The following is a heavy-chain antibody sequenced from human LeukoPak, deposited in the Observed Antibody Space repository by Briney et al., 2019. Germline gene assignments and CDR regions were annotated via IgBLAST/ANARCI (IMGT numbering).Heavy chain of an antibody. CDR1: GFTFDDYA. J-gene: IGHJ4*02. CDR3: AKGGLEAVVITTSDYFDY. Sequence: GGSLRLSCAASGFTFDDYAMHWVRQAPGKGLEWVSGISWNSGSIGYADSVKGRFTISRDNAKNSLYLQMNSLRAEDMALYYCAKGGLEAVVITTSDYFDYWGQGTLVTVSS. CDR2: ISWNSGSI. V-gene: IGHV3-9*03. D-gene: IGHD3-22*01.